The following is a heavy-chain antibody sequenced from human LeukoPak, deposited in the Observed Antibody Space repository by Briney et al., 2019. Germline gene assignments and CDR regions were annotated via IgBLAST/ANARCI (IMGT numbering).Heavy chain of an antibody. V-gene: IGHV3-49*03. CDR1: GFTFGDYA. Sequence: GGSLRLSCTASGFTFGDYAMSWFRQAPGKGLEWVGFIRSKAYGGTTEYAASVKGRFTISRDDSKSIAYLQMNSLKTEDTAVYYCTRALYGMRDYYYMDVWGKGTTVTVSS. D-gene: IGHD4-17*01. J-gene: IGHJ6*03. CDR3: TRALYGMRDYYYMDV. CDR2: IRSKAYGGTT.